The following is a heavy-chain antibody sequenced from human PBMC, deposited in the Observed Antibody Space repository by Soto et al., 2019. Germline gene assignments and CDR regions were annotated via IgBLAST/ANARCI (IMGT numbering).Heavy chain of an antibody. J-gene: IGHJ4*02. V-gene: IGHV3-15*01. CDR2: IKTKSSGGTT. CDR1: GFAFSDAS. CDR3: TPLASGHYGYDF. Sequence: DVQLVESGGDLVKPGGSLRLSCAASGFAFSDASMSWVRQAPGKGLEWVGGIKTKSSGGTTDYAAPVKGRFTISRDDSKKTVYLQMDSLKAEDTAVYSCTPLASGHYGYDFWGQGTLVTVSS. D-gene: IGHD3-3*01.